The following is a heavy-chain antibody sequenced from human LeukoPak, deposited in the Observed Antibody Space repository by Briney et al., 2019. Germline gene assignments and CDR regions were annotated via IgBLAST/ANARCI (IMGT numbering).Heavy chain of an antibody. CDR2: IGYSAGDT. V-gene: IGHV3-23*01. CDR1: GSTVSSYA. Sequence: PGGSLRLSCAASGSTVSSYAMTWVRQAPGKGLEWVSAIGYSAGDTYYADSVKGRFTISRDSSMNTLYLQMSSLRADDTAPYYCAKDDDGHHHGVDHWGQGTLVTVSS. CDR3: AKDDDGHHHGVDH. J-gene: IGHJ4*02. D-gene: IGHD4-17*01.